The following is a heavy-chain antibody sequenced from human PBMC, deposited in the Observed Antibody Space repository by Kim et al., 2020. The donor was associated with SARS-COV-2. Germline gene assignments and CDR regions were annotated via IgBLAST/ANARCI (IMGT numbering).Heavy chain of an antibody. CDR3: ARDDPYSSSRRPRNWFDP. J-gene: IGHJ5*02. V-gene: IGHV1-18*01. CDR1: GYTFTSYG. CDR2: ISAYNGNT. Sequence: ASVKVSCKASGYTFTSYGISWVRQAPGQGLEWMGWISAYNGNTNYAQKLQGRVTMTTDTSTSTAYMELRSLRSDDTAVYYCARDDPYSSSRRPRNWFDPWGQGTLVTVSS. D-gene: IGHD6-13*01.